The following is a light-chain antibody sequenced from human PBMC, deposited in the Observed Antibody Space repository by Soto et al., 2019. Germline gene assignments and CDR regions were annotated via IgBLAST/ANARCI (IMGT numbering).Light chain of an antibody. CDR1: SSDVGGYNY. CDR2: DVS. V-gene: IGLV2-11*01. Sequence: QSALTQPRSVSGSPGQSVTISCTGTSSDVGGYNYVSWYQQHPGKAPKLMICDVSKRPSGVPDRFSGSKSGNTASLTISGLQAEDEADYYCCSYAGSYTIHDYVFGTGTKLTVL. CDR3: CSYAGSYTIHDYV. J-gene: IGLJ1*01.